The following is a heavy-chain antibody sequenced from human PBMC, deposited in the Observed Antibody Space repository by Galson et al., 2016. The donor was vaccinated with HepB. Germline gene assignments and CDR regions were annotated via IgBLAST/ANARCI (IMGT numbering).Heavy chain of an antibody. J-gene: IGHJ4*02. Sequence: SLRLSCAASGFSFSSYAMSWVRQPPGKGLEWVSSLSGSGDVTHHADSVKGRFTISRDNSKNTLYLQMNSLRAEDTALYYCAKSGVWGTHRSPDYWGQGTLVTVSS. CDR3: AKSGVWGTHRSPDY. D-gene: IGHD3-16*02. CDR2: LSGSGDVT. CDR1: GFSFSSYA. V-gene: IGHV3-23*01.